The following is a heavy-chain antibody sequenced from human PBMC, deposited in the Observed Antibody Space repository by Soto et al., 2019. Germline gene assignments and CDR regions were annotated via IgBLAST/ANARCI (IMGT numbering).Heavy chain of an antibody. J-gene: IGHJ6*03. CDR3: ARGAPTTQGYQPYYYMDV. Sequence: PGGSLRLSCAASGFTVSSNYMSWVRQAPGKGLEWVSVIYSGGSTYYADSVKGRFTISRHNSKNTLYLQMNSLRAEDTAVYYCARGAPTTQGYQPYYYMDVWGKGTTVTVSS. CDR2: IYSGGST. CDR1: GFTVSSNY. D-gene: IGHD2-2*01. V-gene: IGHV3-53*04.